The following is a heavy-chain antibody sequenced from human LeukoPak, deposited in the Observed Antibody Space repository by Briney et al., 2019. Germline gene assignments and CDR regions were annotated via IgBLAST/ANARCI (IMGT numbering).Heavy chain of an antibody. CDR3: ARAIMGTENLDY. Sequence: GGSLRLSCAASGLSFSTYAMHWVRQAPGMGPEWVAVVSHDGSTKYYTDSVRGRFTISRDNSKNTFFLQLNGLRTGDTAVYYCARAIMGTENLDYWGQGTLVTVSS. CDR2: VSHDGSTK. D-gene: IGHD5-18*01. V-gene: IGHV3-30*10. CDR1: GLSFSTYA. J-gene: IGHJ4*02.